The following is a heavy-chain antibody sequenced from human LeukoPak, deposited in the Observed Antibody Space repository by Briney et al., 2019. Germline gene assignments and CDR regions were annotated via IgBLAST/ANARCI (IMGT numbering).Heavy chain of an antibody. Sequence: SVKDSRKAPGGTSSSYAISWVRQAPAQGLEWMGRIIAILGITTYAQKIQGRVTITAVKCTSTDYMELSSLRSDDTDVYYCARVLVLSCSSTGCSLGCSVYWGRGRLV. CDR1: GGTSSSYA. CDR3: ARVLVLSCSSTGCSLGCSVY. CDR2: IIAILGIT. D-gene: IGHD2-2*01. J-gene: IGHJ4*02. V-gene: IGHV1-69*04.